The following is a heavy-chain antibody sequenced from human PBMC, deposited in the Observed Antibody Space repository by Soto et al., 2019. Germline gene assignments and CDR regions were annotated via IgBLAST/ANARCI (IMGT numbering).Heavy chain of an antibody. CDR3: ARVGRSSSYDDAFDI. D-gene: IGHD6-6*01. Sequence: QVQLVESGGGLVKPGGSLRLSCAASGFTFSDYYMSWIRQAPGKGLEWVSYISSSSSYTNYADSVNGRFTISRDNAKNSLYRQMNSLRAEDTAVYYCARVGRSSSYDDAFDIWGQGTMVTVSS. CDR2: ISSSSSYT. J-gene: IGHJ3*02. CDR1: GFTFSDYY. V-gene: IGHV3-11*06.